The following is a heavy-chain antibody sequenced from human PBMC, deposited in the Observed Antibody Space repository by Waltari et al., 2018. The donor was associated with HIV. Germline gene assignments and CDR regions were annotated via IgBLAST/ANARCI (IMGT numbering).Heavy chain of an antibody. J-gene: IGHJ4*02. V-gene: IGHV3-23*01. CDR3: AKGSELVPAAMSLDS. CDR2: ITGSGGNI. D-gene: IGHD2-2*01. CDR1: AFSFNNPS. Sequence: EVQMLVSGGGLVQPGGSLCLSCAASAFSFNNPSTTWVRQAPGKGLEGGSSITGSGGNIFRAESVKGRFIIARDNSKNRLYLQMSSLRGEDTAVYYCAKGSELVPAAMSLDSWGQGTLVTVSS.